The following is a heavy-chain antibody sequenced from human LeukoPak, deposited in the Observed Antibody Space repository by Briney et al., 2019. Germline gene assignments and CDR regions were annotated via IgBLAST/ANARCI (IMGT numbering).Heavy chain of an antibody. CDR1: GFTFSSYG. Sequence: HPGGSLRLSCAASGFTFSSYGMHWVRQAPGKGLEWVAVISYDGSNKYYADSVKGRFTISRDNSKNTLYLKMSSLRAGDTAVYYCAKDWSFYGDSPSDVWGQGTTVTVSS. D-gene: IGHD4-17*01. V-gene: IGHV3-30*18. CDR3: AKDWSFYGDSPSDV. J-gene: IGHJ6*02. CDR2: ISYDGSNK.